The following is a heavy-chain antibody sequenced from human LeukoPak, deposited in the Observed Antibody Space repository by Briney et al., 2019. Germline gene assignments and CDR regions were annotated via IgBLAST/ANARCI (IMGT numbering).Heavy chain of an antibody. V-gene: IGHV4-34*01. Sequence: SETLSLTCAVYGGSFSGYYWSWIRQPPGKGLEWIGEINHSGSTNYNPSLKSRVTTSVDTSKNQFSLKLSSVTAADTAVYYCARGRYSSSWFGYWGQGTLVTVSS. CDR1: GGSFSGYY. CDR3: ARGRYSSSWFGY. D-gene: IGHD6-13*01. CDR2: INHSGST. J-gene: IGHJ4*02.